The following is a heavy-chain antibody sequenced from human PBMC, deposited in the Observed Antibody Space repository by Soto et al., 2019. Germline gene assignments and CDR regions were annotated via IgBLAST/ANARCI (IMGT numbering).Heavy chain of an antibody. J-gene: IGHJ4*02. CDR2: ISYDGSDK. D-gene: IGHD2-2*01. CDR1: GFTFNTFG. Sequence: PGWALRLSCAASGFTFNTFGMHWVRQAPGKGLEWVAVISYDGSDKYYSDSVRGRFTISRDNSMNTLYLQMNSLRTEDTAVYYCAKSPNFYCSSYHCYKYYFDYWGQGTLVTV. V-gene: IGHV3-30*18. CDR3: AKSPNFYCSSYHCYKYYFDY.